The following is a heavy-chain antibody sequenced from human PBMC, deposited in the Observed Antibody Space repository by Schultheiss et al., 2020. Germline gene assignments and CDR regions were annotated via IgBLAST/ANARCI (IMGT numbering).Heavy chain of an antibody. Sequence: GESLKISCAASGFTFSTNSMNWVRQAPGKGLEWVSFISSGGSTIYYADSVKGRFTMSRDNAKNSLYLQMNSLRAEDTAAYYCVTEGIPGNYDYWGQGTLVTVSS. CDR1: GFTFSTNS. J-gene: IGHJ4*02. V-gene: IGHV3-48*01. CDR3: VTEGIPGNYDY. D-gene: IGHD1-20*01. CDR2: ISSGGSTI.